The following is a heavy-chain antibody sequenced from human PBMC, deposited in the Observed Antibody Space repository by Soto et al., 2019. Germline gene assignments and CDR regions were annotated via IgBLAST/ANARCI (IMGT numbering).Heavy chain of an antibody. Sequence: QVQLVQSGPEVKRPGASVKVSCKASGYPFATYGVSWVRRAPGQGLEWMGWIGVYNGNRNFAQKFQGRVTMTADTSTNTAYLELRSLRSDDTAVYYCVRDLGPPSGWDFDLWGQGTLVTVSS. J-gene: IGHJ4*02. V-gene: IGHV1-18*04. D-gene: IGHD6-19*01. CDR3: VRDLGPPSGWDFDL. CDR1: GYPFATYG. CDR2: IGVYNGNR.